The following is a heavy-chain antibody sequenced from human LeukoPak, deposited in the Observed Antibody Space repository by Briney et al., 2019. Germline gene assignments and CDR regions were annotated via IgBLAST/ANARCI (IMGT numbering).Heavy chain of an antibody. V-gene: IGHV1-8*01. D-gene: IGHD3-3*01. Sequence: ASVKLSCNASGYTFTSYDINWGRQATGQGLEWMGWMNPNSGNTGYAQKFQGRVTMTRNTSISTAYMELSSLRSEDTAVYYCARGKHYDFWSAYPDFDYWGQGTLVTVSS. J-gene: IGHJ4*02. CDR3: ARGKHYDFWSAYPDFDY. CDR2: MNPNSGNT. CDR1: GYTFTSYD.